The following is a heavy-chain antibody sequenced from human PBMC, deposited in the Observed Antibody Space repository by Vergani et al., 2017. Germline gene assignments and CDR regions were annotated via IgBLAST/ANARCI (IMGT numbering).Heavy chain of an antibody. D-gene: IGHD6-19*01. J-gene: IGHJ3*01. CDR3: AKVGRSEVAGTFGAFDF. CDR1: GFTFIMHA. CDR2: LSASDRRT. V-gene: IGHV3-23*01. Sequence: EVHLLESGGGLVQSGGSLRLSCAASGFTFIMHAMSWVRQAPGKGLEWVSTLSASDRRTHYADSVKGRFTISRDISKNTLFLHMNSLRPEDTAVYYCAKVGRSEVAGTFGAFDFWGQGTMVTVSS.